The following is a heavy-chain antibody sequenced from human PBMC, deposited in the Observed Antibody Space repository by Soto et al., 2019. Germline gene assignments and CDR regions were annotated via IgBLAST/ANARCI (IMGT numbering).Heavy chain of an antibody. CDR2: ISYDGSNK. Sequence: QVQLVESGGGVVQPGRSLRLSCAASGFTFSSYAMHWVRQAPGKGLEWVAVISYDGSNKYYADSVKGRFTISRDNSKNTLYLQMNSLRAEATAVYYCARDRGYFDYWGQGTLVTVSS. D-gene: IGHD1-26*01. J-gene: IGHJ4*02. V-gene: IGHV3-30-3*01. CDR1: GFTFSSYA. CDR3: ARDRGYFDY.